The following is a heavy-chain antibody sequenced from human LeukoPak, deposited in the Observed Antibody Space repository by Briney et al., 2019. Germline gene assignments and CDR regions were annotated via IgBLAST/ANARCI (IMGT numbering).Heavy chain of an antibody. J-gene: IGHJ5*02. Sequence: GGSLRLSCAASGFTFSSYSMNWVRQAPGKGLEWVSSISSSSSYIYYADSVKGRFTISRDNAKNSLYLQMNSRRAEDTAVYYCARDRYGSVAWFDPWGQGTLVTVSS. CDR2: ISSSSSYI. CDR3: ARDRYGSVAWFDP. D-gene: IGHD3-10*01. CDR1: GFTFSSYS. V-gene: IGHV3-21*01.